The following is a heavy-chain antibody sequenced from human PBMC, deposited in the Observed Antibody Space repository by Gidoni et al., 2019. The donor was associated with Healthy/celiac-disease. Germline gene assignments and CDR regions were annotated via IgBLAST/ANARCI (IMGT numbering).Heavy chain of an antibody. Sequence: EVQLVEAGGGLVKPGGSRRRYCAASGFTFSSYSMNWVRQAPGKGLEWVSSIRSSSSSLYYADSVNGLFPISRDNAKNSLYLQMNSLSAADTAVYYCARDAEGYYFDYWVQGTLVTVSS. J-gene: IGHJ4*02. CDR2: IRSSSSSL. V-gene: IGHV3-21*01. CDR1: GFTFSSYS. CDR3: ARDAEGYYFDY.